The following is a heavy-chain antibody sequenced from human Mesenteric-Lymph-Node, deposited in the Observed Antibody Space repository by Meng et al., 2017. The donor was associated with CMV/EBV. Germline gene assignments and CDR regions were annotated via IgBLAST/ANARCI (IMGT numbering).Heavy chain of an antibody. CDR1: GFTFSSYA. CDR2: ISGSGGST. D-gene: IGHD3-10*01. CDR3: MKDQAGG. V-gene: IGHV3-23*01. Sequence: GESLKISCAASGFTFSSYAMSWVRQAPGKGLEWVSAISGSGGSTYYADSVKGRSTISRDNSKNTLYLQMNSLRAEDTAVYYCMKDQAGGWGQGTLVTVSS. J-gene: IGHJ4*02.